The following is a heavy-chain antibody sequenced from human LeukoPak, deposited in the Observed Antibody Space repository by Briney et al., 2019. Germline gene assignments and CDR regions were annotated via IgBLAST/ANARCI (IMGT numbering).Heavy chain of an antibody. CDR1: GGTFGSYA. J-gene: IGHJ4*02. D-gene: IGHD2-2*01. CDR3: ARSYCSSASCYRSPFDY. Sequence: SVKVSCMASGGTFGSYAISWVRQAPGQGREWMGGIIPMFATANYAQKFQGRVTITTDESTSTAYIELSSLRSEDTALYYCARSYCSSASCYRSPFDYWGQGTLVTVSP. CDR2: IIPMFATA. V-gene: IGHV1-69*05.